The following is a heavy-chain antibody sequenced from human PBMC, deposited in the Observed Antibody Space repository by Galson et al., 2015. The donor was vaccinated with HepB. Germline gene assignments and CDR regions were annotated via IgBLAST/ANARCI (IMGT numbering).Heavy chain of an antibody. D-gene: IGHD3-9*01. CDR3: ASGYFDWPFDY. V-gene: IGHV1-2*02. CDR2: INPNSGGT. Sequence: SVKVSCKASGYTFTSYGISWVRQAPGQGLEWMGWINPNSGGTNYAQKFQGRVTMTRDTSISTAYMELSRLRSDDTAVYYCASGYFDWPFDYWGQGTLVTVSS. CDR1: GYTFTSYG. J-gene: IGHJ4*02.